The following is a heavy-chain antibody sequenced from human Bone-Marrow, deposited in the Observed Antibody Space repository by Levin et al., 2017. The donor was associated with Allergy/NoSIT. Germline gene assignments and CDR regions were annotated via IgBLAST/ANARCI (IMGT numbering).Heavy chain of an antibody. CDR2: IYSGGST. CDR1: GFTVSSHY. CDR3: ARGWFGELLSH. Sequence: GESLKISCAASGFTVSSHYMSWVRQAPGKGPERVSVIYSGGSTYYADSVKGRFTISRDNSKNTLYLQMNSLRAEDTAVYYCARGWFGELLSHWGQGTLVTVSS. D-gene: IGHD3-10*01. V-gene: IGHV3-53*01. J-gene: IGHJ4*02.